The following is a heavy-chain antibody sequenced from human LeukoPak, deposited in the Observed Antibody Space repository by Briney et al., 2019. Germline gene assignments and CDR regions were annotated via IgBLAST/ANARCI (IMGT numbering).Heavy chain of an antibody. V-gene: IGHV4-59*08. Sequence: KPSETLSLTCPVSGGSISSYSWSWIRQPPGKGLEWIGYIYYSGSTNYNPSLKSRVTISVDTSKNQFSLKLSSVSAADTAVYYCARHESDFWSGYPYYFDYWGQGTLVTVSS. CDR3: ARHESDFWSGYPYYFDY. CDR2: IYYSGST. D-gene: IGHD3-3*01. CDR1: GGSISSYS. J-gene: IGHJ4*02.